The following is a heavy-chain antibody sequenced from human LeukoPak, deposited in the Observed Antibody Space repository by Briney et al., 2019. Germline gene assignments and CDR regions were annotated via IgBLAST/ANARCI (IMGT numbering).Heavy chain of an antibody. CDR3: ARVRSSGWYPFDY. CDR2: INHSGST. V-gene: IGHV4-34*01. D-gene: IGHD6-19*01. J-gene: IGHJ4*02. Sequence: PSETLSLTCAVYGGPFSGYYWTWIRQPPGKGLNWIGEINHSGSTNYNPSLKSRVTISVDTSKPQFSLILSSVTAADTAVYYCARVRSSGWYPFDYWGQGTLVTVAS. CDR1: GGPFSGYY.